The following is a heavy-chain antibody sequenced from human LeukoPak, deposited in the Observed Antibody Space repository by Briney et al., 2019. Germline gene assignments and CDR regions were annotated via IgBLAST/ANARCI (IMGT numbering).Heavy chain of an antibody. D-gene: IGHD3-22*01. Sequence: GESLKISCKGSGYSFTSCWIGWVRQMPGKGLEWMGIIYPGDSDTRYSPSFQGQVTISADKSISTAYLQWSSLKASDTAMYYCARTYYYDSSGYYTYYFDYWGQGTLVTVSS. J-gene: IGHJ4*02. CDR1: GYSFTSCW. CDR3: ARTYYYDSSGYYTYYFDY. CDR2: IYPGDSDT. V-gene: IGHV5-51*01.